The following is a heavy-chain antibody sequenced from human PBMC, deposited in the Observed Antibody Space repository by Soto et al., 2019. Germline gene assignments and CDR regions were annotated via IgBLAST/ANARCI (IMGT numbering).Heavy chain of an antibody. CDR1: GFTFSNAW. D-gene: IGHD6-6*01. V-gene: IGHV3-15*01. CDR2: IKSKTDGGTT. CDR3: TTVRPGPREFYYYYYYMDV. J-gene: IGHJ6*03. Sequence: GGSLRLSCAASGFTFSNAWMSWVRQAPGKGLEWVGRIKSKTDGGTTDYAAPVKGRFTISRDDSKNTLYLQMNSLKTEDTAVYYCTTVRPGPREFYYYYYYMDVWGKGTTVTVSS.